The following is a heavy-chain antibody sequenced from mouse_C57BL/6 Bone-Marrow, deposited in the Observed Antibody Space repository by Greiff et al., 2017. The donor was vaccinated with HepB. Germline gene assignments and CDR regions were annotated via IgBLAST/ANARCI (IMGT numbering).Heavy chain of an antibody. J-gene: IGHJ2*01. CDR3: ALKVKYYFDY. CDR2: IYPGSGNT. V-gene: IGHV1-76*01. CDR1: GYTFTDYY. Sequence: QVQLQQSGAELVRPGASVKLSCKASGYTFTDYYINWVKQRPGQGLEWIARIYPGSGNTYYNEKFKGKATLTAEKSSSTAYMQLSSLTSEDSAVYFCALKVKYYFDYWGQGTTLTVSS. D-gene: IGHD2-2*01.